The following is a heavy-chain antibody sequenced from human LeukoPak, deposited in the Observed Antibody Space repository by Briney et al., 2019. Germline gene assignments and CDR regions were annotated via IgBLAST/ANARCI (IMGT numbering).Heavy chain of an antibody. Sequence: ASVKVSCKASGYTFTGYYMHWVRQAPGQGLEWMGWINPNSGGTNYAQKFQGRVTMTRDTSISTAYMELSRLRSDDTAVYYCARDSEQQYHPESYYYYYMDVWGKGTTVTVSS. CDR2: INPNSGGT. CDR3: ARDSEQQYHPESYYYYYMDV. V-gene: IGHV1-2*02. D-gene: IGHD6-13*01. J-gene: IGHJ6*03. CDR1: GYTFTGYY.